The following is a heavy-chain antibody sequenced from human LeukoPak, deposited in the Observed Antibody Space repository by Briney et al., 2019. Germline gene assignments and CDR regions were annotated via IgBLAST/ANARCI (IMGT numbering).Heavy chain of an antibody. D-gene: IGHD3-3*01. V-gene: IGHV4-34*01. CDR3: ASPRLRFLEWLLPHPAVGAFDI. CDR1: GGSFSGYY. J-gene: IGHJ3*02. CDR2: INHSGST. Sequence: SETLSLTCAVYGGSFSGYYWSWIRQPPGKGLEWIGEINHSGSTNYNPSLKSRVTISVDTSKNQFSLKLSSVTAADTAVYYCASPRLRFLEWLLPHPAVGAFDIWGQGTMVTVSS.